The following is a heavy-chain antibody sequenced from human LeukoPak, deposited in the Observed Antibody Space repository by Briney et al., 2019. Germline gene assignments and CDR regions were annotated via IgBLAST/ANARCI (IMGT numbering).Heavy chain of an antibody. Sequence: GGSLRLSCAASGXXXXDYAMHWVRQAPXXXXXXXXXISWNSGSIAYADSVKGRFTISRDNSKNTLYLQMNSLRAEDTAVYYCARANDFWSGYLDYWGQGTLVTVSS. D-gene: IGHD3-3*01. CDR3: ARANDFWSGYLDY. CDR1: GXXXXDYA. CDR2: ISWNSGSI. J-gene: IGHJ4*02. V-gene: IGHV3-9*01.